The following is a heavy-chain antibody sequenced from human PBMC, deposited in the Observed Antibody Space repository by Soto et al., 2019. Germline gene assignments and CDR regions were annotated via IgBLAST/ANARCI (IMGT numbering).Heavy chain of an antibody. J-gene: IGHJ4*02. D-gene: IGHD3-22*01. CDR2: ISGSGGST. CDR3: AKDLEYYYDSSGYYYPKDISLFFDY. V-gene: IGHV3-23*01. Sequence: GGSLRLSCAASGFTFSSYAMSWVRQAPGKGLEWVSAISGSGGSTYYADSVKGRFTISRDNSKNTLYLQMNSLRAEDTAVYHCAKDLEYYYDSSGYYYPKDISLFFDYWGQGTLVTVSS. CDR1: GFTFSSYA.